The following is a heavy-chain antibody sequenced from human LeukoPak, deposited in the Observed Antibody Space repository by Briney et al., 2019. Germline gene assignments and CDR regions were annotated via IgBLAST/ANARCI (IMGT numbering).Heavy chain of an antibody. V-gene: IGHV1-18*01. J-gene: IGHJ4*02. CDR3: ARDPTSSYYDVSGYYYDY. CDR1: GYTFTNYG. Sequence: ASVKVSCKASGYTFTNYGISWVRQAPGQGLEWMGWISGYNGNRNYAQKFQGRVTVTTDTSTNTAYMELRSLRYEDTAVYYCARDPTSSYYDVSGYYYDYWGQGTLATVSS. CDR2: ISGYNGNR. D-gene: IGHD3-22*01.